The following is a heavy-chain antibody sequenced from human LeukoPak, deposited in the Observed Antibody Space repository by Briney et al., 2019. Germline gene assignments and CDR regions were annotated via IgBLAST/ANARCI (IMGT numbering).Heavy chain of an antibody. D-gene: IGHD3-10*01. V-gene: IGHV1-2*02. Sequence: GASVKVSCKASGYTFTGYYVHWVRQAPGQGLEWMGWINPYSGDTNYAQKFQGRVTMTRDTSISTAYMELSRLRSDDTAVYYCARDLFPPAIMVRGVPGGYWGQGTLVTVSS. CDR3: ARDLFPPAIMVRGVPGGY. CDR1: GYTFTGYY. J-gene: IGHJ4*02. CDR2: INPYSGDT.